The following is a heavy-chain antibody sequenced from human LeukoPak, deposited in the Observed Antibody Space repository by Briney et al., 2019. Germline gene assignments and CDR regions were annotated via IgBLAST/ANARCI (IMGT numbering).Heavy chain of an antibody. J-gene: IGHJ4*02. CDR1: GVSISSYY. V-gene: IGHV4-59*01. Sequence: SETLSLTCTVSGVSISSYYWSWIRQPPGKGLEWIGYIYYSGSTNYNPSLKSRVTISVDTSKNQFSLKLSSVTAADTAVYYCAREGPYGALDYWGQGTLVTVSS. D-gene: IGHD1-26*01. CDR3: AREGPYGALDY. CDR2: IYYSGST.